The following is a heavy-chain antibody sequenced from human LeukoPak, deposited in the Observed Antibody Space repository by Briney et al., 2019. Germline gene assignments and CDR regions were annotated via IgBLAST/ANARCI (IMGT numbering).Heavy chain of an antibody. V-gene: IGHV3-11*01. D-gene: IGHD2-2*01. Sequence: PGGSLRLSCAASGFTFSDYYMSWIRQAPGKGLEWVSYISSSGSTIYYADSVKGRFTISRDNAKNSLYLQMNSLRAEDTAVYYCARDSKLGYCSSTSCLYYYYYGMDVWGQGTTVTVSS. J-gene: IGHJ6*02. CDR3: ARDSKLGYCSSTSCLYYYYYGMDV. CDR1: GFTFSDYY. CDR2: ISSSGSTI.